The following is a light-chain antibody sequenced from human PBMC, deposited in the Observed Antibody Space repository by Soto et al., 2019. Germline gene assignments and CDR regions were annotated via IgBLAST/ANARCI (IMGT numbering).Light chain of an antibody. J-gene: IGKJ4*01. CDR1: QSISSY. V-gene: IGKV3-15*01. CDR3: QQNYTSPLT. CDR2: GAS. Sequence: DIVMTQSPSTLSASPGDRATISCRASQSISSYLTWYQQKPGQSPRLLIFGASSWATGIPASFSGSGSGTDFTLTISSLQPEDFAVYYCQQNYTSPLTFGRGTKVDIK.